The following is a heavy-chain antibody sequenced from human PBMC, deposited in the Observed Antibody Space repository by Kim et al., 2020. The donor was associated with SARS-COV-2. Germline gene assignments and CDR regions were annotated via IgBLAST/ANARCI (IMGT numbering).Heavy chain of an antibody. J-gene: IGHJ3*02. D-gene: IGHD3-10*01. V-gene: IGHV3-15*01. CDR2: T. CDR3: YGSGSDDAFDI. Sequence: TDYGAPVKGRFTISRDDSKNTLYLQMNSLKTEDTAVYYCYGSGSDDAFDIWGQGTMVTVST.